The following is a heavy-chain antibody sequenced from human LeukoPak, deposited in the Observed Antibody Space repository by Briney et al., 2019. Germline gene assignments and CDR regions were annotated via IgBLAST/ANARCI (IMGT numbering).Heavy chain of an antibody. J-gene: IGHJ3*02. V-gene: IGHV1-46*01. D-gene: IGHD3-3*01. CDR1: GYTFTSNY. CDR3: ARDSRVRNYYDFWSGYSDAFDI. Sequence: ASVKVSCKAFGYTFTSNYMHWVRQAPGQGPEWMGVISPSGGSTTYAQKFQGRVTLTRDMSTSTDYLELSSLRSEDTAVYYCARDSRVRNYYDFWSGYSDAFDIWGQGTMVTVSS. CDR2: ISPSGGST.